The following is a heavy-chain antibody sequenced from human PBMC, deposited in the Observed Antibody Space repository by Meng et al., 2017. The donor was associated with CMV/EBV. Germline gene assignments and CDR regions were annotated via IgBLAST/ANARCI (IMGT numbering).Heavy chain of an antibody. CDR1: RFTFSDYY. CDR2: ISSSGSTM. J-gene: IGHJ4*02. V-gene: IGHV3-11*01. D-gene: IGHD2-2*02. CDR3: ARDTHRNSHTPVDY. Sequence: GESLKISYAASRFTFSDYYMSWMRQAPGKGLEWVSYISSSGSTMYYADSVKGRFTISRDNAKNSLYLQMNSLRAEDTAVYYCARDTHRNSHTPVDYWGQGTLVTVSS.